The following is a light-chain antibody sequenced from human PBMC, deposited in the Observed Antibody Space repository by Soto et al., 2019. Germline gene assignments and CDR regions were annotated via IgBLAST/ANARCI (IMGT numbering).Light chain of an antibody. CDR3: ASWDDSLNGPV. CDR2: TNN. CDR1: SSNVGGNP. Sequence: QSVLTQPPSASGTPGQRVTISCSGSSSNVGGNPVNWYQHVPTTAPKLLIYTNNQRPSGVPDRFSGSKSGTSASLASSGLQSEDEADYYCASWDDSLNGPVVGTGTKVTVL. V-gene: IGLV1-44*01. J-gene: IGLJ1*01.